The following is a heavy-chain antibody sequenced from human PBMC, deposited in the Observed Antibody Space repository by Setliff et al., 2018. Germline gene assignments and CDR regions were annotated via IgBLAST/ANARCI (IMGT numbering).Heavy chain of an antibody. Sequence: GSSLRLSCAASGFTFSTYSMSWVRQAPGKGLEWVSAISGDSEYIYYRDSVKGRFTISRANSKNTLYLQMNNLRVEDTARYYCVNHNPARWSPAGTALDSWGQGTLVTVSS. CDR1: GFTFSTYS. CDR3: VNHNPARWSPAGTALDS. D-gene: IGHD2-15*01. V-gene: IGHV3-23*01. J-gene: IGHJ4*02. CDR2: ISGDSEYI.